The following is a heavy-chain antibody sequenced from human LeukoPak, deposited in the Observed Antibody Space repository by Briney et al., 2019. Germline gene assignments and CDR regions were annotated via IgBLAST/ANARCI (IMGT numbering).Heavy chain of an antibody. J-gene: IGHJ4*01. CDR3: ARERNYYGSGSYPDY. V-gene: IGHV4-59*01. CDR1: GGSISSYY. D-gene: IGHD3-10*01. Sequence: SETLSLTCTVSGGSISSYYWSWIRQPPGKGLEWIGYIYYSGSTNYNPSLKSRVTISVDTSKNQFSLKLSSVTAADTAVYYCARERNYYGSGSYPDYWGHGTLVTVSS. CDR2: IYYSGST.